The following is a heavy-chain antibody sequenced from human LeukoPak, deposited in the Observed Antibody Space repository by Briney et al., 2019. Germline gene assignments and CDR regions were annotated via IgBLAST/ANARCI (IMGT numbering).Heavy chain of an antibody. V-gene: IGHV5-51*01. J-gene: IGHJ4*02. D-gene: IGHD2-15*01. CDR1: GYTFTNYW. Sequence: GESLKISCKGSGYTFTNYWIAWVRQMPGKGLEWMGIIYPGDPETRYSPSFQGQVTISADKSISTAYLQWSSLKASDTAMYYCAKRGYCSGGRCLHFDYWGQGTLVTVSS. CDR3: AKRGYCSGGRCLHFDY. CDR2: IYPGDPET.